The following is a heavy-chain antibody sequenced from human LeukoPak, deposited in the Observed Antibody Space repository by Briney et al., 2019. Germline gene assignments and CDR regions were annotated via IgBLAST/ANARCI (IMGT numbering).Heavy chain of an antibody. CDR1: GGSISSSSYY. D-gene: IGHD2-8*01. CDR3: ARDLPYCTNGVCYPRYYYMDV. Sequence: SETLSLTCTVSGGSISSSSYYWGWIRQPPGKGLEWIGSIYYSGSTYYNPSLKSRVTISVDTSKDQFSLKLSSVTAADTAVYYCARDLPYCTNGVCYPRYYYMDVWGKRTTVTVSS. J-gene: IGHJ6*03. V-gene: IGHV4-39*07. CDR2: IYYSGST.